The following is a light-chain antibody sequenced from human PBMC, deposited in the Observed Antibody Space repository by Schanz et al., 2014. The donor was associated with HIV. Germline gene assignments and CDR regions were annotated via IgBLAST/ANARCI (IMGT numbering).Light chain of an antibody. CDR2: EVS. J-gene: IGLJ1*01. CDR3: ASYTTSHTFV. CDR1: SSDIGSYNF. V-gene: IGLV2-8*01. Sequence: QSALTQPPSASGSPGQSVTITCTGTSSDIGSYNFVSWYQQHPGRAPKLLIYEVSKRPSGVSDHFSGSKSGNMAYLTISALQAEDEADYYCASYTTSHTFVFGTGTKLTVL.